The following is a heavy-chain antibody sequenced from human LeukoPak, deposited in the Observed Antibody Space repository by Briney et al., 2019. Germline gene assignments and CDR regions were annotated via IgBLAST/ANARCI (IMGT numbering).Heavy chain of an antibody. J-gene: IGHJ4*02. CDR2: ISWNSGSI. V-gene: IGHV3-9*01. CDR3: AKAVTHDSSGYYFDY. CDR1: GFTFDDYA. Sequence: PGGSLRLSCAASGFTFDDYAMHWVRQAPGKGLEWVSGISWNSGSIGYADSVKGRFTISRDNAKNSLYLQMNSLRAEDTALYYCAKAVTHDSSGYYFDYWGQGTLVTVSS. D-gene: IGHD3-22*01.